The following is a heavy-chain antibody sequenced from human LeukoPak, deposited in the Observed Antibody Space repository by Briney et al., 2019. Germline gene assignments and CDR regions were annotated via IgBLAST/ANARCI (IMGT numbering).Heavy chain of an antibody. CDR1: GYSFTSYW. CDR3: AREYCSSTSCQKAYRNWFDP. J-gene: IGHJ5*02. CDR2: IYPGDSDT. V-gene: IGHV5-51*03. D-gene: IGHD2-2*01. Sequence: GEPLKISGKGSGYSFTSYWIGWVRQMPGKGLEWMGIIYPGDSDTRYSPSFQGQVTISADKSISTAYLQWSSLKASDTAMYYCAREYCSSTSCQKAYRNWFDPWGQGTLVTVSS.